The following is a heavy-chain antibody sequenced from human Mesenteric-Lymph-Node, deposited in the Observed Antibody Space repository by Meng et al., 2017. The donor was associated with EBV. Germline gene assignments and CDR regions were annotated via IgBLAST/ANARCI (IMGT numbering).Heavy chain of an antibody. CDR2: ISAYNGHT. J-gene: IGHJ4*02. CDR1: GYTFTNHD. V-gene: IGHV1-18*01. D-gene: IGHD3-10*01. CDR3: AGAVGSDPYYFDY. Sequence: QVPRVQFGAEVTKPGASVKVSCKASGYTFTNHDISWVRQAPGQGLEWMGWISAYNGHTSYTQKLQGRVTMTTDTSTSTAYMELRSLRSDDTAVYYCAGAVGSDPYYFDYWGQGTLVTVSS.